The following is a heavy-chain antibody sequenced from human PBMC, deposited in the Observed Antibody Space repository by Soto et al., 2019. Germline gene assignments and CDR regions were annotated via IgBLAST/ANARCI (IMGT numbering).Heavy chain of an antibody. CDR2: IYYTGTT. D-gene: IGHD3-22*01. V-gene: IGHV4-59*08. J-gene: IGHJ4*02. CDR1: GGSISGDY. CDR3: ARLGGYYQAFDS. Sequence: SSETLSLTCTVSGGSISGDYWSWIRQSPGKGLEWIGYIYYTGTTKYNPSLKGRLTISVDTSKNQFSLKLSSVTAADTAVYYCARLGGYYQAFDSWGQGTLVTVSS.